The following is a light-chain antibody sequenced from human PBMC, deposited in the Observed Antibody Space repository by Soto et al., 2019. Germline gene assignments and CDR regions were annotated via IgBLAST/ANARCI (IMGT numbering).Light chain of an antibody. V-gene: IGKV1-39*01. CDR3: QQSYSTPT. CDR1: QSVSSY. CDR2: AAS. J-gene: IGKJ5*01. Sequence: DIPMTQSPASPSSSVGDRISITGRASQSVSSYLNWYQQKPGKAPKLLIYAASSLQSGVPSRFSGSGSGTDFTLTISSLQPEDFATYYCQQSYSTPTFGQGTRLEIK.